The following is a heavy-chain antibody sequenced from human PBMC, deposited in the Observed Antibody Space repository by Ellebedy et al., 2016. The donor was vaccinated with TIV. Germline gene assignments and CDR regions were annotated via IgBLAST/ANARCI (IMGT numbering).Heavy chain of an antibody. D-gene: IGHD2-21*01. CDR1: KFSLSGYY. CDR2: VSGSGATT. Sequence: GESLKISXTASKFSLSGYYMTWVRQIPGKGLECVSGVSGSGATTYYTDSVKGRFTISRDNSKNTLYLQMNSLRAEDAAIYYCAKKEGFSWFSYYFDHWGPGTAVTVSS. J-gene: IGHJ4*02. CDR3: AKKEGFSWFSYYFDH. V-gene: IGHV3-23*01.